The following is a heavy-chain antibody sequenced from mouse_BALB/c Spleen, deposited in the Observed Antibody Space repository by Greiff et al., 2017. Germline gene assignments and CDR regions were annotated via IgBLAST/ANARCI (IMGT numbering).Heavy chain of an antibody. Sequence: VHVKQSGPELVKPGASVKISCKASGYTFTDYNMHWVKQSHGKSLEWIGYIYPYNGGTGYNQKFKSKATLTVDNSSSTAYMELRSLTSEDSAVYYCALMITTGGYAMDYWGQGTSVTVSS. V-gene: IGHV1S29*02. D-gene: IGHD2-4*01. CDR2: IYPYNGGT. J-gene: IGHJ4*01. CDR3: ALMITTGGYAMDY. CDR1: GYTFTDYN.